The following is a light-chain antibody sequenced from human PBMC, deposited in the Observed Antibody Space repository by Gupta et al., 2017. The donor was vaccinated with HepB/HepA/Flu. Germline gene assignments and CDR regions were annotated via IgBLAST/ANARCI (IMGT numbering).Light chain of an antibody. J-gene: IGLJ1*01. V-gene: IGLV2-14*01. CDR3: KSYTSSITYD. CDR2: DVS. CDR1: SSDVGGYNY. Sequence: QSALTQPASVSGSPGQSITISCTGTSSDVGGYNYVSWYQQYPGKAPKLIIYDVSNRPSGVSNRFSGSKSGNTASLTISGLQAEDEADYYCKSYTSSITYDFGTGIKVTVL.